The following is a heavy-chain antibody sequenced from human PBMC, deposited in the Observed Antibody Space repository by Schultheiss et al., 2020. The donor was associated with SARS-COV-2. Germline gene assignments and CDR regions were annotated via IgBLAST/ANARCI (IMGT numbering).Heavy chain of an antibody. CDR2: IYYSGST. J-gene: IGHJ6*02. V-gene: IGHV4-31*03. Sequence: SETLSLTCTVSGGSISSGGYYWSWIRQHPGKGLEWIGYIYYSGSTYHNPSLKSRVTISVDTSKNQFSLKLSSVTAADTAVYYCARDKHCSSTSCITGHYYYGMDVWGQGTTVTVSS. CDR3: ARDKHCSSTSCITGHYYYGMDV. CDR1: GGSISSGGYY. D-gene: IGHD2-2*01.